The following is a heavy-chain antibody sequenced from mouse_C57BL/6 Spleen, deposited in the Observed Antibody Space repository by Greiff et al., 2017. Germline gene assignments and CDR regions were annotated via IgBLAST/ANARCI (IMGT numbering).Heavy chain of an antibody. J-gene: IGHJ1*03. CDR3: ARSDYYGSSYWYFDV. CDR2: IYPGDGDT. D-gene: IGHD1-1*01. CDR1: GYAFSSSW. Sequence: LQESGPELVKPGASVKISCKASGYAFSSSWMNWVKQRPGKGLEWIGRIYPGDGDTNYNGKFKGKATLTADKSSSTAYMQLSSLTSEDSAVYFCARSDYYGSSYWYFDVWGTGTTVTVSS. V-gene: IGHV1-82*01.